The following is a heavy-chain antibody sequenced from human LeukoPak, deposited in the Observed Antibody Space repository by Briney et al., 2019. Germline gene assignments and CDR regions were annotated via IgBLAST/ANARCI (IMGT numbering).Heavy chain of an antibody. Sequence: ASVRVSCKASGYAFSIYGSSWVRQAPGQGLEWMGWISAYNGNTNYAQKLQGRVTMTTDTSTSTAYMELRSLRSDDAAVYYCAREGIYGDYEIGDFDYWGQGTLVTVSS. CDR3: AREGIYGDYEIGDFDY. D-gene: IGHD4-17*01. CDR2: ISAYNGNT. V-gene: IGHV1-18*01. CDR1: GYAFSIYG. J-gene: IGHJ4*02.